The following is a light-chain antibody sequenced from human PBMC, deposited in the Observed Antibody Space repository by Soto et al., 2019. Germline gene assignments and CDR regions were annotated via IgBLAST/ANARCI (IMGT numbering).Light chain of an antibody. CDR1: QDITNS. V-gene: IGKV1-33*01. CDR3: QQYDNLPLT. CDR2: YAS. J-gene: IGKJ3*01. Sequence: DIQMTQSPSSLSASVGDRVTITCQASQDITNSLNWYQQKPGKAPKVLIYYASIFETGVPSRFSGSGSGTDFTFTISSLQPEDVATYYCQQYDNLPLTFGPGTTVDIE.